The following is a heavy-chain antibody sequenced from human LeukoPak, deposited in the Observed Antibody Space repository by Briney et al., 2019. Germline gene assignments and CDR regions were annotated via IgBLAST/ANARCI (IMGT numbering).Heavy chain of an antibody. V-gene: IGHV3-74*01. J-gene: IGHJ5*02. CDR1: GFTFSTSW. CDR2: VSTDGSTT. Sequence: GGSLSLSCAASGFTFSTSWMHWVRHASGKGLEWVSHVSTDGSTTAYADSVKGRFTISRENAKNTVYLQMNSLRAEDTAVYYCARSIGYVESWGQGTLVTGSS. D-gene: IGHD5-18*01. CDR3: ARSIGYVES.